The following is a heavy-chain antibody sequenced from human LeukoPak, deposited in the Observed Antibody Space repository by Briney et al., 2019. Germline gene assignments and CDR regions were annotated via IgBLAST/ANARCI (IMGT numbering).Heavy chain of an antibody. CDR3: AKDISQGYTYGFIEQDF. V-gene: IGHV3-23*01. Sequence: GGSLRPSCAASGFTFSTYAMSWVRQAPGKGLEWVSAISGDDGSTYYADSLKGRFTISRDNSKNTLYLQMNSLRAEDTAVYYCAKDISQGYTYGFIEQDFWGQGTPVTVSS. CDR2: ISGDDGST. CDR1: GFTFSTYA. J-gene: IGHJ4*02. D-gene: IGHD5-18*01.